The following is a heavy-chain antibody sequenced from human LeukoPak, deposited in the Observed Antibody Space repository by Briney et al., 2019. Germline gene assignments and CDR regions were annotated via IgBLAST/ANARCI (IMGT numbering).Heavy chain of an antibody. CDR3: TRVDYYGSGSYLY. Sequence: PGGSLRLSCAASGFTFHQYAIHWVRQVPGKGLEWVSGISWNSGSIGYADSVKGRFTISRDNAKNSLYLQMNSLRAEDTALYYCTRVDYYGSGSYLYWGQGTLVTVSS. J-gene: IGHJ4*02. D-gene: IGHD3-10*01. CDR2: ISWNSGSI. V-gene: IGHV3-9*01. CDR1: GFTFHQYA.